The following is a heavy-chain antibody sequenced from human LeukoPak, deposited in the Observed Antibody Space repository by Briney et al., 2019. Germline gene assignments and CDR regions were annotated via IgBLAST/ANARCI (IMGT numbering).Heavy chain of an antibody. CDR3: VANGYYCIEF. D-gene: IGHD3-3*01. CDR1: GASISGSHW. J-gene: IGHJ4*02. V-gene: IGHV4-4*02. Sequence: SETLSLTCAVSGASISGSHWWIWVRQPSGQGLEWIGEIHQSGGTNYNPSLKTRVTMSIDKSENQFSLRLTSVTAADTAVYYCVANGYYCIEFWGQGTLVTVSS. CDR2: IHQSGGT.